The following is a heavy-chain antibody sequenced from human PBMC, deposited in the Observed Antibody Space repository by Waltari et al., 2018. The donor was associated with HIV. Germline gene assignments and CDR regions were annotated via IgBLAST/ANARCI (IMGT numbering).Heavy chain of an antibody. Sequence: QVQLFQFGAEVKKPGTSVKVPYKASGSTFPGYDINWFSEATGQGLEWLGWMNPNSGNTGYAQRFQGRVTMTRNTSISTAYMELSSLRSEDTAVYFCARGPQDYPKYYFDYWGQGTLVTVSS. J-gene: IGHJ4*02. CDR2: MNPNSGNT. D-gene: IGHD4-17*01. CDR1: GSTFPGYD. V-gene: IGHV1-8*01. CDR3: ARGPQDYPKYYFDY.